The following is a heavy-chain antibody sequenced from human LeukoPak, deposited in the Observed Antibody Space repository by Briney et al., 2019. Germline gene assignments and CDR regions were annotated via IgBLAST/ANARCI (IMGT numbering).Heavy chain of an antibody. CDR3: AKGDCSSTSCWFDY. CDR2: IRYDGSNK. CDR1: GFTFSSYG. Sequence: GGSLRLSCSASGFTFSSYGIHWVRQAPGKGLEWVAFIRYDGSNKYYADSVKGRFTISRDSSKNTLCLQMNSLRAEDKAFYYCAKGDCSSTSCWFDYWGQGTLVTVSS. D-gene: IGHD2-2*01. V-gene: IGHV3-30*02. J-gene: IGHJ4*02.